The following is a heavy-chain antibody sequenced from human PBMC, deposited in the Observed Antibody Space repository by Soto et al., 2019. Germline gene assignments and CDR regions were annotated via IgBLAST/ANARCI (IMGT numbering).Heavy chain of an antibody. CDR2: IGTAGDT. Sequence: EVQLVESGGGLVQPGGSLRLSCAASGFTFSSYDMHWVRQATGKGLEWVSAIGTAGDTYYPGSVKGRFTISRENAKNTLYLQMSSLRAEDTAIYYCAKDATRSDGWYYFDYWGQGTLVTVSS. V-gene: IGHV3-13*01. CDR1: GFTFSSYD. CDR3: AKDATRSDGWYYFDY. D-gene: IGHD6-19*01. J-gene: IGHJ4*02.